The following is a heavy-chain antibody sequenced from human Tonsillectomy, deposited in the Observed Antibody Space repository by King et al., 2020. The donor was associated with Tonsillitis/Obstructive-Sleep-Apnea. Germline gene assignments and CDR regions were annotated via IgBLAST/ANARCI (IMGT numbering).Heavy chain of an antibody. D-gene: IGHD3-9*01. Sequence: VQLVQSGGGLAQPGGSLRLSCAASGFIFSSYEMNWVRQAPGKGLEWVSYISNSGSTIYYADSVKGRFTISRDNAKNSLYLQMNGLRAEDTAVYYCAREETLILTGYYSKVFDIWGQGTMVTVSS. V-gene: IGHV3-48*03. CDR2: ISNSGSTI. CDR3: AREETLILTGYYSKVFDI. CDR1: GFIFSSYE. J-gene: IGHJ3*02.